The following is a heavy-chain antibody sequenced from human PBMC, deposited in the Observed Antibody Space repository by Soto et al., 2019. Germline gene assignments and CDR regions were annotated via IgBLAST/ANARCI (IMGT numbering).Heavy chain of an antibody. CDR3: ARHTMVRGVTIAPHFDY. Sequence: QVQLVQSGAEVKKPGASVKVSCKASGYTFTSYAMHWVRQAPGQRLEWMGWINAGNGNTKYSQKFQGRVTITRDTSARKVYLELRSLRSEDTAVYYCARHTMVRGVTIAPHFDYWGQGTLVTASS. CDR2: INAGNGNT. CDR1: GYTFTSYA. J-gene: IGHJ4*02. V-gene: IGHV1-3*01. D-gene: IGHD3-10*01.